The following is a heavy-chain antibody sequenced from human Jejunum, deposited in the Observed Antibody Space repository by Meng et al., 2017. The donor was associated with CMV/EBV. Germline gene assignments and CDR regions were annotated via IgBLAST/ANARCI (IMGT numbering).Heavy chain of an antibody. CDR2: ISYSGSTV. Sequence: SGFSFSSYEMNWVRQAPGKGLEWVSYISYSGSTVYYADSVKGRFTISRDNAENSLFLQMNSLRAEDTAVYYCVRDWLGDTDRLDYWGQGTLVTVSS. CDR1: GFSFSSYE. CDR3: VRDWLGDTDRLDY. J-gene: IGHJ4*02. D-gene: IGHD2-21*01. V-gene: IGHV3-48*03.